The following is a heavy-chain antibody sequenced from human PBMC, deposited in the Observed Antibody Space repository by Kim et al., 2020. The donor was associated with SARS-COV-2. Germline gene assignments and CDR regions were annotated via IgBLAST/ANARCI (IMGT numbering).Heavy chain of an antibody. CDR3: ARGGTGPAAMEVY. V-gene: IGHV1-2*02. Sequence: ASVKVSCKASGYTFTDHYIHWVRQAPGQGLEWMGWINAKHGGTNYARKFRGTVTLTRDTSVNTVFMELSGLTSDDTAVYYCARGGTGPAAMEVYWGQGTLVTVSS. CDR1: GYTFTDHY. J-gene: IGHJ4*02. CDR2: INAKHGGT. D-gene: IGHD2-2*01.